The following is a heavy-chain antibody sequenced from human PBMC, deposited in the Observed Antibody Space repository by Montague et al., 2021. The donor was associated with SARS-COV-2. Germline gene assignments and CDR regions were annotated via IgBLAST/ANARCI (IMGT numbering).Heavy chain of an antibody. Sequence: SLRLSCAASGFTFSSNAMSWVRQAPGKGLEWVSVIYSGGSSTYYADSVKGRFTISRDNSKNTLYLQMNSLRAEDTAVYYCAKDSLAAAGTVDYWGQGTLVTVSS. V-gene: IGHV3-23*03. J-gene: IGHJ4*02. CDR1: GFTFSSNA. D-gene: IGHD6-13*01. CDR2: IYSGGSST. CDR3: AKDSLAAAGTVDY.